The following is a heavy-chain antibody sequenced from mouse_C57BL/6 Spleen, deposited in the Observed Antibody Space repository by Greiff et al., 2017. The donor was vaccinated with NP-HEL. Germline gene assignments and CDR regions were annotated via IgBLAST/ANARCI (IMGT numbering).Heavy chain of an antibody. CDR2: IYPGNGDT. CDR1: GYTFTSYN. CDR3: ARTPYYGSSSYAMDY. Sequence: LQQSGAELVRPGASVKMSCKASGYTFTSYNMHWVKQTPRQGLEWIGAIYPGNGDTSYNQKFKGKATLTVDKYSRTAYMQLSSLTSEDSAVYFCARTPYYGSSSYAMDYWGQGTSVTVSS. J-gene: IGHJ4*01. V-gene: IGHV1-12*01. D-gene: IGHD1-1*01.